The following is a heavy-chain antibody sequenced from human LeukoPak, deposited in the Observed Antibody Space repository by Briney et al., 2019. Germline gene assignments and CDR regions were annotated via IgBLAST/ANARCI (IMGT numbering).Heavy chain of an antibody. V-gene: IGHV4-39*07. CDR3: ARTGIDSGYTSVDY. D-gene: IGHD5-12*01. CDR1: GGSISSSSYY. CDR2: IYYSGST. Sequence: PSETLSLTCTVSGGSISSSSYYWGWIRQPPGKGLEWIGSIYYSGSTYYNPSLKSRVTISVDTSKNQFSLKLSSVTAADTAFYYCARTGIDSGYTSVDYWGQGTLVTVSS. J-gene: IGHJ4*02.